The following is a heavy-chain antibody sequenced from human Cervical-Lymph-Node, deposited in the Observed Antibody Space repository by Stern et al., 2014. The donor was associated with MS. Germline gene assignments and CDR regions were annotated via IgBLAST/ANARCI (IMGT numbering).Heavy chain of an antibody. CDR2: IYSDDDK. CDR3: AHRPPRRIAVADDAFDI. D-gene: IGHD6-19*01. CDR1: GFSLSTSGAG. V-gene: IGHV2-5*02. Sequence: QVTLTESGPTLVKPTQTLTLTCTFSGFSLSTSGAGVGWIRQPPGKALEWLALIYSDDDKRYSPSLKSRLTITKDTSKNQVVLTMTNMDPVDTATYYCAHRPPRRIAVADDAFDIWGQGTMVTVSS. J-gene: IGHJ3*02.